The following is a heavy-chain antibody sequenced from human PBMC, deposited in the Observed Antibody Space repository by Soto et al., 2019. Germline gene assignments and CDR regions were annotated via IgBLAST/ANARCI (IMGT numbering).Heavy chain of an antibody. CDR3: ARGMDIVVVPAAIFNYGMDV. V-gene: IGHV1-69*13. Sequence: SVKVSCKASGGTFSSYAISWVRQAPGQGLEWMGGIIPIFGTANYAQKFQGRVTITADESTSTAYMELSSLRSEDTAVYYCARGMDIVVVPAAIFNYGMDVWGQGTTVTVTS. CDR1: GGTFSSYA. D-gene: IGHD2-2*03. CDR2: IIPIFGTA. J-gene: IGHJ6*02.